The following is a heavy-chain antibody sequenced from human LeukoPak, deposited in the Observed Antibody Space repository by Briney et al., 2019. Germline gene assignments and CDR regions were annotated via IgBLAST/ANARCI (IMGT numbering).Heavy chain of an antibody. Sequence: TPSETLSLTCTVSGGSISSYYWSWIRQPAGKGLERIGRIYTSGSTNYNPSLKSRVTMSVDTSKNQFSLKLSSVTAADTAVYYCARAIVRATPVGRAFDIWGQGTMVTVSS. CDR3: ARAIVRATPVGRAFDI. CDR2: IYTSGST. V-gene: IGHV4-4*07. CDR1: GGSISSYY. D-gene: IGHD1-26*01. J-gene: IGHJ3*02.